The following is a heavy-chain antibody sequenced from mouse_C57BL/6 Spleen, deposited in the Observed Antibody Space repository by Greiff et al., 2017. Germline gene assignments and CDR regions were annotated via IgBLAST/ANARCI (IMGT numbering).Heavy chain of an antibody. Sequence: VQLQQSGAELVKPGASVKISCKASGYAFSSYWMNWVKQRPGKGLEWIGQIYPGDGDTNYNGKFKGKATLTADKSSSTAYMQLSSLTSEDSAVYFCARSDYDDGAWFAYWGQGTLVTVSA. CDR2: IYPGDGDT. D-gene: IGHD2-4*01. V-gene: IGHV1-80*01. CDR3: ARSDYDDGAWFAY. J-gene: IGHJ3*01. CDR1: GYAFSSYW.